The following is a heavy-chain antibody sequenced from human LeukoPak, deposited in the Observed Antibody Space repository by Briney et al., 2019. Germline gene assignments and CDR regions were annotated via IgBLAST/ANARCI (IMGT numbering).Heavy chain of an antibody. J-gene: IGHJ4*02. CDR2: ISHSGST. V-gene: IGHV4-34*01. CDR1: GGSFSGYY. Sequence: SETLSLTCAVYGGSFSGYYWSWIRQPPGKGLEWIGEISHSGSTNYNPSLKGRVTISVDTSKNQFSLKLSSVTAADTAVYYCARGRRSHIAVAAIFDYWGQGTLVTVSS. CDR3: ARGRRSHIAVAAIFDY. D-gene: IGHD6-19*01.